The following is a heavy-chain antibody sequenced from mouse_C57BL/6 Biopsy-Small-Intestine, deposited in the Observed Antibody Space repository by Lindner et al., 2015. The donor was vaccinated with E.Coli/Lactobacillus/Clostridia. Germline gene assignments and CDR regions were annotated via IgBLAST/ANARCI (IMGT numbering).Heavy chain of an antibody. CDR3: ARLTGGYILDF. V-gene: IGHV1-63*01. CDR2: IHPFRGTT. CDR1: RNSFSPYS. J-gene: IGHJ1*02. Sequence: SVKVSCKSVRNSFSPYSITWLRQAPGQGLEWMGGIHPFRGTTHFAERFQGRVTLTADESTNTAFMELGRLTSEDTALYYCARLTGGYILDFWGPGSLVIVSS. D-gene: IGHD3-2*02.